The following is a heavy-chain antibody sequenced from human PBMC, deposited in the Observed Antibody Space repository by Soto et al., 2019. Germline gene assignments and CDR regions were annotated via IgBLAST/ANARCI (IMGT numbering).Heavy chain of an antibody. CDR1: GFTFSSHG. CDR3: VRDGWYSIQAPY. Sequence: QVQLVESGGGVVQPGRSLRLSCEASGFTFSSHGMHWVRQAPGKGLEWVAVIWYDGSNKYYADSVKGRFTISRDDSKNMVYLQMNSLRAEDTAVYYCVRDGWYSIQAPYWGQGTLVTVSS. V-gene: IGHV3-33*01. CDR2: IWYDGSNK. J-gene: IGHJ4*02. D-gene: IGHD6-19*01.